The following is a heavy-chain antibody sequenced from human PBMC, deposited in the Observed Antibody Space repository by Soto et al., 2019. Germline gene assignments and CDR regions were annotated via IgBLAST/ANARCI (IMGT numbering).Heavy chain of an antibody. Sequence: QVQLVQSGAEVKKPGASVKVSCKASGYTFTSYDINWVRQATGQGLEWMGWMNPNSGNTGYAQKFQGRVTMPRNTSISTAYRELSSLRSEDTAVYYCARRQSGSSTRRNWFDPWGQGTLVTVSS. J-gene: IGHJ5*02. V-gene: IGHV1-8*01. CDR1: GYTFTSYD. D-gene: IGHD2-2*01. CDR2: MNPNSGNT. CDR3: ARRQSGSSTRRNWFDP.